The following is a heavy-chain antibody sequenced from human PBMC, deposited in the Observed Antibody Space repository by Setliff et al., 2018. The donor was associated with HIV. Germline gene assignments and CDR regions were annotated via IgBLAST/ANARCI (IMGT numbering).Heavy chain of an antibody. V-gene: IGHV1-45*02. CDR1: GYTFTYRY. D-gene: IGHD6-13*01. Sequence: GASVKVSCKASGYTFTYRYLHWVRQAPGQALEWMGWITPFNGSTNYAQKFQDGVTITRDRSMSTAYMELSSLRSEDTAMYYCARSSRVAAAGARVPDAFDIWGQGTMVTVSS. J-gene: IGHJ3*02. CDR2: ITPFNGST. CDR3: ARSSRVAAAGARVPDAFDI.